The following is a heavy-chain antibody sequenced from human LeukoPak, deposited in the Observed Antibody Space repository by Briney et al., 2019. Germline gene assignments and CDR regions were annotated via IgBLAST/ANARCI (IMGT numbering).Heavy chain of an antibody. CDR2: IWYDGSNK. V-gene: IGHV3-33*01. Sequence: GRTLSPSCAASGFTSSSVGMHCVREAPGKGLEWGTVIWYDGSNKYYTASVKGRFTISRDNSKNTLYLQMNSLRAEDRAVYYCARSDSGYGHLGYWGQGTLVTVSS. CDR3: ARSDSGYGHLGY. CDR1: GFTSSSVG. D-gene: IGHD5-12*01. J-gene: IGHJ4*02.